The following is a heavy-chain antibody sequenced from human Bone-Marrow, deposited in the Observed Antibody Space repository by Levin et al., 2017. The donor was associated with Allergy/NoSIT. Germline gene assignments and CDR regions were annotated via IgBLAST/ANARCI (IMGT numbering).Heavy chain of an antibody. Sequence: SVKVSCKASGGTFTSDAFSWVRQAPGQGLEWMGGIIPILGTATYAQKFQGGITITADASTKTVYMEVSSLTFEDTAVFYCAASEEHVGSGSWYKYGLDVWGQGTTVTVSS. D-gene: IGHD6-13*01. V-gene: IGHV1-69*13. CDR1: GGTFTSDA. J-gene: IGHJ6*02. CDR2: IIPILGTA. CDR3: AASEEHVGSGSWYKYGLDV.